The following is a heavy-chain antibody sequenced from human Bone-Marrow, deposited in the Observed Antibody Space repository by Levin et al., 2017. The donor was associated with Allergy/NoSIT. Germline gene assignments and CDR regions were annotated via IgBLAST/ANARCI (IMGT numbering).Heavy chain of an antibody. D-gene: IGHD2-15*01. CDR3: ADLYCSSGTCFFDT. J-gene: IGHJ4*02. CDR2: ISNGGISM. V-gene: IGHV3-48*03. Sequence: GESLKISCAASGFSLSSYEMNWVRQAPGKGLEWISYISNGGISMNYADSVKGRFTISRDNDKNTLYLNMNRLRLDDTALYYCADLYCSSGTCFFDTWGRGTQVTVSS. CDR1: GFSLSSYE.